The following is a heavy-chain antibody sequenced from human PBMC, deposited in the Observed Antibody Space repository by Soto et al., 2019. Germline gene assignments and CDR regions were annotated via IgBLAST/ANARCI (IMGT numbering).Heavy chain of an antibody. CDR2: IYNSGST. CDR3: ARAVLSSSGWRFDP. J-gene: IGHJ5*02. Sequence: SETLSLTCTVSRDSIGRYYWSWIRQPPGKGLEWIAYIYNSGSTNYNPSLKSRVTISLDTSKSQFSLKLRSVTAADTAVYYCARAVLSSSGWRFDPWGQGTLVTVSS. CDR1: RDSIGRYY. D-gene: IGHD3-22*01. V-gene: IGHV4-59*01.